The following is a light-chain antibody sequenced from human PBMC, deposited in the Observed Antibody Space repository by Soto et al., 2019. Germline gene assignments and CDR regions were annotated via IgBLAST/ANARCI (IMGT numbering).Light chain of an antibody. J-gene: IGKJ3*01. V-gene: IGKV3-15*01. CDR3: QQYNNWPPGP. CDR1: QSVSTK. CDR2: GAS. Sequence: EIVMTQSPATLSVSPGERATLSCRASQSVSTKLAWYQQKPGQAPRLLIYGASTRATGIPARFSGSGSGTEFTLTISSLQSEDFAVYYCQQYNNWPPGPFGPGTKVEVK.